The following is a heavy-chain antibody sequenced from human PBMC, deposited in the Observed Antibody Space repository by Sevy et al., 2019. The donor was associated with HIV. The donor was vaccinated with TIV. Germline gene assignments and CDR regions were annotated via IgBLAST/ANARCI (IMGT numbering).Heavy chain of an antibody. CDR2: IYYSGST. CDR3: AREGVSYYDSSGYFSYFDY. Sequence: SETLSLTCTVSGGSISSGGYYWSWIRQHPGKGVEWIGYIYYSGSTYYNPSLKSRVTISVDTSKNQFSLKLSSVTAADTAVYYCAREGVSYYDSSGYFSYFDYWGQGTLVTVSS. J-gene: IGHJ4*02. V-gene: IGHV4-31*03. CDR1: GGSISSGGYY. D-gene: IGHD3-22*01.